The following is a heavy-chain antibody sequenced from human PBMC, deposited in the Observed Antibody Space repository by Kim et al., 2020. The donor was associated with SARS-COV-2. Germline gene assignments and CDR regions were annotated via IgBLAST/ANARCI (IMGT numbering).Heavy chain of an antibody. J-gene: IGHJ4*02. Sequence: YYTASRKGRFTISRTNANNALYLQMNSLRAEDTALYYCARDRDSSGYADSWGQGTLVTVSS. V-gene: IGHV3-21*01. CDR3: ARDRDSSGYADS. D-gene: IGHD3-22*01.